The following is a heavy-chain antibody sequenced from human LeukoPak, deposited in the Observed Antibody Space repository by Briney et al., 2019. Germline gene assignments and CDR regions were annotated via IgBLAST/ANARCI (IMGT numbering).Heavy chain of an antibody. CDR2: IYTSGST. V-gene: IGHV4-4*07. Sequence: SETLSLTCTVSGVSISSYDWSSIRHPAGKGLEWNGRIYTSGSTNYNPSLKSRVPMSVDTSKNQVSMKLSPVTAADTAVYYCARLYYSDSRSTARDAFDTWGQGTMVTVSS. D-gene: IGHD3-22*01. J-gene: IGHJ3*02. CDR1: GVSISSYD. CDR3: ARLYYSDSRSTARDAFDT.